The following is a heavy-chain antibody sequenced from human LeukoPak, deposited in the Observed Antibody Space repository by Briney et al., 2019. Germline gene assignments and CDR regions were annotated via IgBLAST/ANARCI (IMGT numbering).Heavy chain of an antibody. V-gene: IGHV1-2*02. CDR1: GYTFTCYY. D-gene: IGHD1-26*01. CDR3: ARREREQWALQY. CDR2: INPNSGGT. J-gene: IGHJ4*02. Sequence: GASVKFSCKASGYTFTCYYMHWVRQAPGQGLDLMGWINPNSGGTNYAQKFQGRVTMTRDTSISTVYMELSRLRSDDTAVYYCARREREQWALQYWGQGTLVTVSS.